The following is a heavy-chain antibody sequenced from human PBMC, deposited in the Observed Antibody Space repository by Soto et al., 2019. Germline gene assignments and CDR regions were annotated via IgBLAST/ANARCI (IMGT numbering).Heavy chain of an antibody. Sequence: EVQLLESWGGLVQPGGSLRLSCAASGFIFNNYAMDWVRQAPWKGLSFVSDISGSGHYTHYADSVKGRFTISRDNSKNTLYLQMSSLVAQDTAGYYCGNGPQEANYDRSGYPDSLGQGTLLTVSS. CDR2: ISGSGHYT. V-gene: IGHV3-23*01. CDR1: GFIFNNYA. CDR3: GNGPQEANYDRSGYPDS. J-gene: IGHJ5*01. D-gene: IGHD3-22*01.